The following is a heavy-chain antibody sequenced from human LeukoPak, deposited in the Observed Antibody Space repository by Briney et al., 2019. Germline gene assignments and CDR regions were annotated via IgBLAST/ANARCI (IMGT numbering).Heavy chain of an antibody. CDR2: ITLSRTTI. CDR3: ARETPYSSSWTDFDY. D-gene: IGHD6-13*01. V-gene: IGHV3-48*01. Sequence: GGSLRLSCEASGFTFSGYSMNWVRQAPGKGLEWISYITLSRTTIYYADSVKGRFTISRDNAKNSLYLQMNSLRAEDTAMYFCARETPYSSSWTDFDYWGQGTLVTVSS. J-gene: IGHJ4*02. CDR1: GFTFSGYS.